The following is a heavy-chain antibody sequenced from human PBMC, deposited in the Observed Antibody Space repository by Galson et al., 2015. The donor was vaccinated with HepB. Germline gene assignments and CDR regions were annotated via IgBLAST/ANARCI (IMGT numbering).Heavy chain of an antibody. CDR1: GYTFTSYV. Sequence: SVKVSCKASGYTFTSYVINWVRQAPGQGLEWMGGINTNTGTPTCAQGFTGRFVFSLDTSVSTAYLQISGLKTEDTAVYYCARVTSIYYFSSRAYSYYYYGMDVWGQGTTVAVSS. CDR2: INTNTGTP. J-gene: IGHJ6*02. CDR3: ARVTSIYYFSSRAYSYYYYGMDV. V-gene: IGHV7-4-1*02. D-gene: IGHD3-10*01.